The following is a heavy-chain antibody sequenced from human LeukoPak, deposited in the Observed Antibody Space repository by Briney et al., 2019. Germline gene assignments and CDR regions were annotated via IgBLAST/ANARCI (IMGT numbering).Heavy chain of an antibody. V-gene: IGHV4-34*01. CDR3: ARGEVRCSSTSCYVGWFDP. D-gene: IGHD2-2*01. CDR1: GGSFSGYY. J-gene: IGHJ5*02. CDR2: INHSGRT. Sequence: SETLSLTCAVYGGSFSGYYWSWIRQPPGKGLEWIGEINHSGRTNYNPSLKSRVTISVDTSKNQFSLKLSSVTAADTAVYYCARGEVRCSSTSCYVGWFDPWGQGTLVTVSS.